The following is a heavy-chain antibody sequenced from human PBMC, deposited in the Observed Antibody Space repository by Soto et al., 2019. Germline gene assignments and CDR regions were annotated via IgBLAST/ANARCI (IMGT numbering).Heavy chain of an antibody. CDR3: ARDRVDSGEPEYVQH. CDR1: GFTVSSNY. J-gene: IGHJ1*01. Sequence: EVQLVESGGGLIQPGGSLRLSCAASGFTVSSNYMRWVRQAPGKGLEWGSVIYSGGSTYYADSVKGRFTISRDNSKNTLYLQMNSLRAEDTAVYYWARDRVDSGEPEYVQHWGQGTLVTVSS. D-gene: IGHD2-15*01. CDR2: IYSGGST. V-gene: IGHV3-53*01.